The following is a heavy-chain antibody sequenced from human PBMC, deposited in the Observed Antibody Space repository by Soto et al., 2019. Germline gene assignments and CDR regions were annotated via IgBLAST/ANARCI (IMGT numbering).Heavy chain of an antibody. CDR1: GYSFTSYW. Sequence: GESLKISCKGSGYSFTSYWIGWVRQIPGKGLEWMGWIYAYNGNTKYAQKLQGRATMTADTSTSTAYMELRSLRSDDTAVYYCARGSIVVVTDNAFDIWGQGTMVTVSS. CDR3: ARGSIVVVTDNAFDI. CDR2: IYAYNGNT. D-gene: IGHD2-21*02. V-gene: IGHV1-18*04. J-gene: IGHJ3*02.